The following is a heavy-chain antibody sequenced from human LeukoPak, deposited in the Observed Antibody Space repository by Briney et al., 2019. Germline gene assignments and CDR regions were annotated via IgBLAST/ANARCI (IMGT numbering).Heavy chain of an antibody. CDR2: IYIDGKT. Sequence: GGSLRLSCAASGFTVSSNFMSWVRLAPGKGLECVSVIYIDGKTFYADSVKGRFTISRDNPRNTLYLQMNSLRPEDTAVYYCAREGRYDILTGYYPLNNWGQGARVTVSS. V-gene: IGHV3-66*02. J-gene: IGHJ4*02. D-gene: IGHD3-9*01. CDR1: GFTVSSNF. CDR3: AREGRYDILTGYYPLNN.